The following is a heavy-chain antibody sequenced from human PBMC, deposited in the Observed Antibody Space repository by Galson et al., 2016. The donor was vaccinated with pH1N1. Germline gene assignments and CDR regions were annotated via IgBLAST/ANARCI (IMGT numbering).Heavy chain of an antibody. CDR2: IYLSDSHT. J-gene: IGHJ4*02. CDR1: GYSLTNYW. CDR3: ASTRPQFRYFDWQKPHSFDY. Sequence: QSGAEVKKPGESLRISCEGFGYSLTNYWIVWVRQMPGKGLEWMGIIYLSDSHTTYSSSFQGQVTISADKSLNTAYLERSSLKASDTATYYCASTRPQFRYFDWQKPHSFDYWGQGTLVTVSS. D-gene: IGHD3-9*01. V-gene: IGHV5-51*01.